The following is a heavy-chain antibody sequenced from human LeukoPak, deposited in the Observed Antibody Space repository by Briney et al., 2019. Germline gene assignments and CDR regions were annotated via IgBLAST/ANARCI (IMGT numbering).Heavy chain of an antibody. V-gene: IGHV4-59*08. CDR1: GGSISSSY. CDR2: ICHSEST. CDR3: ARQAGGTSGPFDY. J-gene: IGHJ4*02. Sequence: SETLSLTCTVSGGSISSSYCSWIRQPPGKGLEWIGYICHSESTNYNPSLKSRVTVSVDTSKNQFSLKLSSVTAADTAVYYCARQAGGTSGPFDYWGQGTLVTVSS. D-gene: IGHD4-23*01.